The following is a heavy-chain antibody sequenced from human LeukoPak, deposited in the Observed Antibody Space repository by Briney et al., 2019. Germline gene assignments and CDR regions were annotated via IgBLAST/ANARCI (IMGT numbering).Heavy chain of an antibody. CDR3: AREDSCSGTSCYRR. CDR2: ISSYNGNT. J-gene: IGHJ4*02. D-gene: IGHD2-2*01. V-gene: IGHV1-18*01. CDR1: GYTFTNYN. Sequence: ASVKVSCKTSGYTFTNYNVVWVRQAPGQGLEWMGWISSYNGNTNYAQKFQGRATMTTDTSTTTAYMELQSLMSDDAAVYYCAREDSCSGTSCYRRWGQGTLVTVSS.